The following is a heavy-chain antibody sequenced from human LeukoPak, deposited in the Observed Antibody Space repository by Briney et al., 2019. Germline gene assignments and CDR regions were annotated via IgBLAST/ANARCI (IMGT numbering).Heavy chain of an antibody. Sequence: SETLSLTCTVSGGSMSSCCWSWIRQPAGKELEWIGRIYASGTTNYNPSLKSRVTMSVDTSKNQFSLKLSSVTAADMAMYYCARTLVGTSVVAFDMWGQGTMVTVSS. V-gene: IGHV4-4*07. D-gene: IGHD6-19*01. CDR3: ARTLVGTSVVAFDM. J-gene: IGHJ3*02. CDR2: IYASGTT. CDR1: GGSMSSCC.